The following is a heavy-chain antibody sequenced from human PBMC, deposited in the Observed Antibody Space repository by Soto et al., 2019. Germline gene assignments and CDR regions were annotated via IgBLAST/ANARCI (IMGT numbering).Heavy chain of an antibody. J-gene: IGHJ4*02. V-gene: IGHV1-18*04. CDR2: INTYSDRT. CDR3: ARDYTGRGYFDH. CDR1: GYTFIKYG. Sequence: GASVKVSFKACGYTFIKYGISWLRQAPGQGLEWLGWINTYSDRTNYAQEFQGRVSMTTEKSTSTVYMELRSLRSGDTALYYCARDYTGRGYFDHWGQGSLVTVSS. D-gene: IGHD2-8*02.